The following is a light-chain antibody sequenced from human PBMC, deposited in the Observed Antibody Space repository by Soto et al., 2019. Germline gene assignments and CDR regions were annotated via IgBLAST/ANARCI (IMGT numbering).Light chain of an antibody. CDR2: GSS. CDR1: QSVSSN. V-gene: IGKV3-15*01. Sequence: EIVMTQSPATLSVSPGERATLSCRASQSVSSNLAWYQQKPGQATRLLIYGSSTRATGIPARFSGSGSGTEFTITISSLQYEDFAVYYCQQYNNWPPVTFGEGTKVEIK. J-gene: IGKJ1*01. CDR3: QQYNNWPPVT.